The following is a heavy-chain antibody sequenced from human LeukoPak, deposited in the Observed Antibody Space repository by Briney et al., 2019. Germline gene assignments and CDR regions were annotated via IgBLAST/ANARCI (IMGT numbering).Heavy chain of an antibody. CDR2: ISGSGTTI. Sequence: RPGGSLRLSCAASGFTFSNYEMNWVRQAPGKGLEWISYISGSGTTIYYADSVKGRFTISRDNAKNSLYLQMNSLRAEDTAVYYCARDDRGDTIDYWGQGTLVTVSS. J-gene: IGHJ4*02. V-gene: IGHV3-48*03. CDR1: GFTFSNYE. D-gene: IGHD3-10*01. CDR3: ARDDRGDTIDY.